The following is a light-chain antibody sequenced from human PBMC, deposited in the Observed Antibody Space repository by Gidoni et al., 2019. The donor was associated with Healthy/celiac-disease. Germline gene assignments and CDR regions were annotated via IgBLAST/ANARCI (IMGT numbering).Light chain of an antibody. CDR3: QQLNSYPLLRT. Sequence: DIKLPQSPSSLSASVGDRVTITCRASQGISSYLAWYQQKPGKAPKLLIYAASTLQSGVPSRCSGRGSGTEFTLTVSSLQHEEFATYYCQQLNSYPLLRTFGEGTKVEIK. V-gene: IGKV1-9*01. CDR1: QGISSY. CDR2: AAS. J-gene: IGKJ4*01.